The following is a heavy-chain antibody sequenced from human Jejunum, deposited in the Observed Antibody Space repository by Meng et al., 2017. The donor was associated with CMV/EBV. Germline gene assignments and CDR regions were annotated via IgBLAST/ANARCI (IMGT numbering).Heavy chain of an antibody. D-gene: IGHD3-10*01. J-gene: IGHJ6*02. Sequence: LSSYAITWVRQAPGKGLDWVSAISDTGSSTYYADSVKGRFTISRDNSKNTLYLQMNSLRAEDTAVYYCANTYYYGSGSYTPYALDVWGQGTTVTVSS. CDR2: ISDTGSST. CDR3: ANTYYYGSGSYTPYALDV. V-gene: IGHV3-23*01. CDR1: LSSYA.